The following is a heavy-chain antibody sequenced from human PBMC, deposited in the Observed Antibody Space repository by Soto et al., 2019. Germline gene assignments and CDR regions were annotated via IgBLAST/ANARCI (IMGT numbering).Heavy chain of an antibody. D-gene: IGHD4-4*01. CDR3: AGDPDSHYNDSHASSYP. V-gene: IGHV1-69*08. CDR2: IIPIIGIL. Sequence: VQLVQSGAAVKKPGSSVKVSCKASGGTFSTYTITWVRQAPGQGLEWMGRIIPIIGILNYAQKFQGRVTISAEKFTSTAYLEQTRLRSADTAVYYCAGDPDSHYNDSHASSYPWGPGTLVTVSS. CDR1: GGTFSTYT. J-gene: IGHJ5*02.